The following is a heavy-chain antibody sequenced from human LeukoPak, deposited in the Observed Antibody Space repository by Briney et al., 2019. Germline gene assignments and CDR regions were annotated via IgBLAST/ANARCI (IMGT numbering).Heavy chain of an antibody. D-gene: IGHD1/OR15-1a*01. V-gene: IGHV3-13*01. J-gene: IGHJ4*02. CDR2: IGTGGDT. CDR3: VRQGTPHGNFDY. CDR1: GFTFSRYD. Sequence: GGSLRLSCAASGFTFSRYDMHWVRQATGKGLEWVSAIGTGGDTYYPASVKGRFTISRENAKISLYLQMNSLRVEDTAVYYCVRQGTPHGNFDYWGQGTLVTVSS.